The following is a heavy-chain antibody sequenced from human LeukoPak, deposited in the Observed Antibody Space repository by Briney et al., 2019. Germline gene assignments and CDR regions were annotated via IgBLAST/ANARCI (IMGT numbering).Heavy chain of an antibody. D-gene: IGHD3-10*01. Sequence: GGSLRLSCAASGITFSRYWMTWVRQAPGKGLEWVANIKQDGSEKNYVDSVKGRFTISRDNTKNSVYLQMNSLRGEDTGVYYCARGHYGSGSYPDDWGQGTLVTVSS. V-gene: IGHV3-7*01. CDR1: GITFSRYW. J-gene: IGHJ4*02. CDR3: ARGHYGSGSYPDD. CDR2: IKQDGSEK.